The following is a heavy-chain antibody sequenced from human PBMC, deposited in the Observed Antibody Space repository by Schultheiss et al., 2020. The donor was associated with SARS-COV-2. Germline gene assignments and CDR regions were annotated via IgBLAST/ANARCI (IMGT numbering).Heavy chain of an antibody. D-gene: IGHD6-19*01. CDR1: GFTFSSYA. J-gene: IGHJ6*02. CDR3: ARDAKGVAVAGTYGMDV. CDR2: ISYDGSNK. V-gene: IGHV3-30*07. Sequence: GGSLRLSCAASGFTFSSYAMHWVRQAPGKGLEWVAVISYDGSNKYYADSVKGRFTISRDNAKNSLYLQMNSLRAEDTAVYYCARDAKGVAVAGTYGMDVWGQGTTVTVSS.